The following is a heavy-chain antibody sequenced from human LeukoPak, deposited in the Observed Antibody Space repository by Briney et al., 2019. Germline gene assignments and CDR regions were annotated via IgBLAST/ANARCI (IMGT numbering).Heavy chain of an antibody. CDR2: IKSKTDGGTT. D-gene: IGHD3-3*01. Sequence: GGSLRLSCAASGFTFSNAWMSWVRQAAGKGLEWVGRIKSKTDGGTTDYAAPVKGRFTISRDDSKNTLYLQMNSLKTEDTAVYYCTTPDYDFWSGYYTDDYWGQGTLVTVSS. V-gene: IGHV3-15*01. J-gene: IGHJ4*02. CDR3: TTPDYDFWSGYYTDDY. CDR1: GFTFSNAW.